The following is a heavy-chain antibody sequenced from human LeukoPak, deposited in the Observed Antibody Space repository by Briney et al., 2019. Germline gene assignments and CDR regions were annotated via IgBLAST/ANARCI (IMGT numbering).Heavy chain of an antibody. CDR3: ARLREIPVFGVVTKSTSYFDY. D-gene: IGHD3-3*01. Sequence: GGSLRLSCTASGFKFDDYGMTWVRQAPGKGLEWVSDINWNGDSRGYAHSVRGRFTISRDNAKNSLYLQMNSLRAEDTAVYYCARLREIPVFGVVTKSTSYFDYWGQGTLVTVSS. CDR2: INWNGDSR. J-gene: IGHJ4*02. CDR1: GFKFDDYG. V-gene: IGHV3-20*04.